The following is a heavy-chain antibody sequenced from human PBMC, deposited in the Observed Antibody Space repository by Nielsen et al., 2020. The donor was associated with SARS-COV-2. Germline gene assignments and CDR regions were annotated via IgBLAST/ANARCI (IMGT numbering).Heavy chain of an antibody. CDR3: ARVSGTTWAHMDV. CDR2: TSDDGTDK. CDR1: GFTFSSSG. V-gene: IGHV3-30-3*01. J-gene: IGHJ6*03. Sequence: GGSLRLSCAASGFTFSSSGMHWVRQAPGKGLEWVAATSDDGTDKYYADSAKGRFTISRDNSKNTLYLQMNNLRADDTAVYYCARVSGTTWAHMDVWGKGTTVSVSS. D-gene: IGHD1-7*01.